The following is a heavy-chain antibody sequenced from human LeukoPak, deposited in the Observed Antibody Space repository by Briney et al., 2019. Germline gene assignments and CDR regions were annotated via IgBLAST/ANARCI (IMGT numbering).Heavy chain of an antibody. CDR3: ARECLGSGSYFDY. CDR1: GGSISSYY. J-gene: IGHJ4*02. D-gene: IGHD3-10*01. Sequence: SETLSLTCTVSGGSISSYYWSWIRQPPGKGLEWIGYIYYSGSTNYNPSLKSRVTISVDTSKNQFSLKLSSVTAADTAVYYCARECLGSGSYFDYWGQGTLATVSS. V-gene: IGHV4-59*01. CDR2: IYYSGST.